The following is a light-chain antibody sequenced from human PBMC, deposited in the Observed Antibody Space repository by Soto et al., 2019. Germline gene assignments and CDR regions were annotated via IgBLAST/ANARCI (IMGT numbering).Light chain of an antibody. J-gene: IGKJ2*01. Sequence: EIVLTQSPGTLSLSPGERATLSCRASQSVSSSYLAWYQQKPGQAPRLLMCDASGRATDIPDRFSGSGSGTDFTLTISRLEPEDFAVYYCQHYGSSPPKYTFGQGTKLEIK. CDR2: DAS. CDR3: QHYGSSPPKYT. V-gene: IGKV3-20*01. CDR1: QSVSSSY.